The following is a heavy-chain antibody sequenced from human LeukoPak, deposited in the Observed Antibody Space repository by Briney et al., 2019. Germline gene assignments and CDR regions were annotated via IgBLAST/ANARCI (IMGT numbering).Heavy chain of an antibody. Sequence: SETLSLTCAVYGGSFSGYYWSWIRQPPGKGLEWIGEINHSGSTNYNPSLKSRVTISVDTSKNQFSPKLSSVTAADTAVYYCARGPTEAGLYGSGSPLDYWGQGTLVTVSS. CDR1: GGSFSGYY. V-gene: IGHV4-34*01. D-gene: IGHD3-10*01. J-gene: IGHJ4*02. CDR3: ARGPTEAGLYGSGSPLDY. CDR2: INHSGST.